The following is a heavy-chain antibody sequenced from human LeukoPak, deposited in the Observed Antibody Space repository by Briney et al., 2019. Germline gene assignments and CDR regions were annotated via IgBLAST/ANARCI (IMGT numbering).Heavy chain of an antibody. J-gene: IGHJ6*03. Sequence: ASVKVSCKASGYTFTSYYMHWVRQAPGQGLEWMGIINPSGGSTSYAQKFQGRVTMTRDMSTSTVYMELSSLRSEDTAVYYCARVRVLITGSGSHPYMDVWGKGTTVTVSS. V-gene: IGHV1-46*01. CDR1: GYTFTSYY. CDR2: INPSGGST. CDR3: ARVRVLITGSGSHPYMDV. D-gene: IGHD3-10*01.